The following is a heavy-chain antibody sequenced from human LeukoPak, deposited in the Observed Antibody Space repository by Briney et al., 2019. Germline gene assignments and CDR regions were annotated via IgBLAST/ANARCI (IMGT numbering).Heavy chain of an antibody. CDR3: ARGMQLWVPFDY. D-gene: IGHD2-21*01. Sequence: SETLSLTCTVSGGSMISYYWSWIRQTPGKGPERIAYISDRGSTHYNPSLKSRVTLSVDTSKNQFSLNLSSVTAADTAVYYCARGMQLWVPFDYWGQGTLVTVSS. J-gene: IGHJ4*02. CDR2: ISDRGST. V-gene: IGHV4-59*01. CDR1: GGSMISYY.